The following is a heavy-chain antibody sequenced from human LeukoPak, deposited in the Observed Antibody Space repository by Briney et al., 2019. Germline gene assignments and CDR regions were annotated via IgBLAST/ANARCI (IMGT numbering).Heavy chain of an antibody. J-gene: IGHJ6*03. CDR1: GGSISSGGYY. Sequence: SETLSLTCTVSGGSISSGGYYWSWIRQPPGKGLEWIGYIYHSGSTYYNPSLKSRVTISVDRSKNQFSLKLSSVTAADTAGYYCASGSPYDSSGSYITPLYYYYYMDVWGKGTTVTVSS. V-gene: IGHV4-30-2*01. CDR3: ASGSPYDSSGSYITPLYYYYYMDV. D-gene: IGHD3-22*01. CDR2: IYHSGST.